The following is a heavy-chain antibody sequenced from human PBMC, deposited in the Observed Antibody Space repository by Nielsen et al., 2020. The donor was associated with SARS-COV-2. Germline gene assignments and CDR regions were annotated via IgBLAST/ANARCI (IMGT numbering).Heavy chain of an antibody. Sequence: GGSLRPSCKAYGYTFTNYWIAWVRHMPGNDLEWRGITYPGGSDTRYSPSFQGQVTISVDKSISTAYLLFSSLKASDTAMYYCARHPQDYGMDVWGQGTAVTVSS. CDR2: TYPGGSDT. V-gene: IGHV5-51*01. CDR3: ARHPQDYGMDV. CDR1: GYTFTNYW. J-gene: IGHJ6*02.